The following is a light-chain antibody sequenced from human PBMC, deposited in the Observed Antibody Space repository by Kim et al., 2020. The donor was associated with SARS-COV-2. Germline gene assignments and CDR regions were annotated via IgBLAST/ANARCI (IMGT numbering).Light chain of an antibody. CDR3: QAWNISTADVV. V-gene: IGLV3-1*01. Sequence: PGQTASITCSGDKLGDKYACWYQQKPGQSPVLVIYQVSKRPSVLPERFSGSNSGNTATLTSSGTQAMDEADYYCQAWNISTADVVFGGGTQLTVL. CDR2: QVS. CDR1: KLGDKY. J-gene: IGLJ2*01.